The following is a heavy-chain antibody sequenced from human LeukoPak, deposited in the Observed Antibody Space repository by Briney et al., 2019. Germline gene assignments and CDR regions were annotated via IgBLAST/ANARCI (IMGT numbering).Heavy chain of an antibody. Sequence: GGSLRLSCTASGFTFSSYGVHWVRQAPGKGLEWVSFIRFDGSEKYYADSARGRFTISRDNSKNTLSLQMNSLRAEDTALYYCAKDVYDCSGGSCPQYYYVMDVWGQGTTVTVSS. V-gene: IGHV3-30*02. CDR1: GFTFSSYG. CDR2: IRFDGSEK. CDR3: AKDVYDCSGGSCPQYYYVMDV. D-gene: IGHD2-15*01. J-gene: IGHJ6*02.